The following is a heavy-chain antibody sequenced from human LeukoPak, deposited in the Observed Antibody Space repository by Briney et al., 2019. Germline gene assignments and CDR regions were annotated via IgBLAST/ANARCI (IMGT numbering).Heavy chain of an antibody. D-gene: IGHD2/OR15-2a*01. CDR2: IKSDGSST. V-gene: IGHV3-74*01. Sequence: PGGSLRLSCAASGFTFSNYWMHWVRQAQGKGLVWVARIKSDGSSTGYADSVKGRFTISRDNAKNTLYLQMNSLRVEDTAVYYCERDFYGARGDYWGQGTPVTVSS. CDR1: GFTFSNYW. CDR3: ERDFYGARGDY. J-gene: IGHJ4*02.